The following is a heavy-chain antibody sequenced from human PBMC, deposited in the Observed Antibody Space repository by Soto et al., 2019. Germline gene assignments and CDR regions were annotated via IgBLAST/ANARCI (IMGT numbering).Heavy chain of an antibody. Sequence: PSAKVSCKDPGYTFTSYDINWLRHATGQGLEWMGWMNPNSGNTGYAQKFQGRVTMTRNTSISTAYMELNSLRAEDTAVYYCASGDFDWLHSIDYWGQGTLVTVSS. CDR2: MNPNSGNT. V-gene: IGHV1-8*01. CDR3: ASGDFDWLHSIDY. D-gene: IGHD3-9*01. J-gene: IGHJ4*02. CDR1: GYTFTSYD.